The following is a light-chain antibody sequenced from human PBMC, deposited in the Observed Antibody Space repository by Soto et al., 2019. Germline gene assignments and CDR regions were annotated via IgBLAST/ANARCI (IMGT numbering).Light chain of an antibody. V-gene: IGLV2-8*01. CDR2: EVS. J-gene: IGLJ3*02. CDR1: SSDIGGYNY. Sequence: QSALTQRPSASGSPGQSVTISCTGTSSDIGGYNYVSWYQHHPGKAPKVMIYEVSKRPSGVPDRFSGSKSGNTASLTVSGLQPEDEADYYCSSYAGSNNLGVFGAGTKVTVL. CDR3: SSYAGSNNLGV.